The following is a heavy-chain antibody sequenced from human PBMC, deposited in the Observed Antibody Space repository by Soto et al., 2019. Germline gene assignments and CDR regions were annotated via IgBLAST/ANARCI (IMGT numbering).Heavy chain of an antibody. CDR1: GFTFSSYV. CDR2: ISYDGSNK. J-gene: IGHJ6*02. V-gene: IGHV3-30-3*01. Sequence: GGSLRLSCAASGFTFSSYVMHWVRQAPGKGLEWVAVISYDGSNKYYADSVKGRFTISRDNSKNTVYLQMNSLRGEDTAVYYCARVGTAVTFWDGMDVWGRGTTVTVSS. D-gene: IGHD4-17*01. CDR3: ARVGTAVTFWDGMDV.